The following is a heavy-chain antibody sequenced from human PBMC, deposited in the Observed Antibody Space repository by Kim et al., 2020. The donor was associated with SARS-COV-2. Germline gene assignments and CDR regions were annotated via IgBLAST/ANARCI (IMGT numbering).Heavy chain of an antibody. D-gene: IGHD3-16*01. V-gene: IGHV4-31*02. J-gene: IGHJ3*02. CDR3: AKSPRGGMHAFDI. Sequence: YNPSLKSRVTISVDTSKNQFSLKLSSVTAADTAVYYCAKSPRGGMHAFDIWGQGTMVTVSS.